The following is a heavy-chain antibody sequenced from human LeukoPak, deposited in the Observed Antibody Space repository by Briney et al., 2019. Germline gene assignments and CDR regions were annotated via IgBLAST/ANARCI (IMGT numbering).Heavy chain of an antibody. CDR3: ARRIAVAVGFDY. D-gene: IGHD6-19*01. CDR2: INPSGGST. J-gene: IGHJ4*02. CDR1: GGTFNNYG. V-gene: IGHV1-46*02. Sequence: ASVKVSCKASGGTFNNYGIGWVRQAPGQGLEWMGIINPSGGSTSYAQKFQGRVTMTRDTSTSTVYMELSSLRSEDTAVYYCARRIAVAVGFDYWGQGTLVTVSS.